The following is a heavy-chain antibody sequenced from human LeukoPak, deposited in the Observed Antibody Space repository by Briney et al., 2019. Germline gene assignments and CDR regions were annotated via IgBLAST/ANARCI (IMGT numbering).Heavy chain of an antibody. CDR3: ARDGNYYDSSGPADY. J-gene: IGHJ4*02. Sequence: GGSLRLSCAASRFTFNRYWIHWVRQAPGKGLVWVSRINSDGISTSYADSVKGRFTISRDNAKNTLYLQMNSLRAEDTAVYYCARDGNYYDSSGPADYWGQGTLVTVSS. D-gene: IGHD3-22*01. CDR1: RFTFNRYW. CDR2: INSDGIST. V-gene: IGHV3-74*01.